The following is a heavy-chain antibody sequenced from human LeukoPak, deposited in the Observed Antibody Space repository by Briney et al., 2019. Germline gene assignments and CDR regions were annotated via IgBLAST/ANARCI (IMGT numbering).Heavy chain of an antibody. CDR2: IYHSGST. Sequence: PSETLSLTCTVSGYSISSGYYWGWIRQPPGKGLEWIGSIYHSGSTYYNPSLKSRVTISVDTSKNQFSLKLSSVTAADTAVYYCARVLPPAAIDYWGQGTLVTVSS. D-gene: IGHD2-2*01. V-gene: IGHV4-38-2*02. J-gene: IGHJ4*02. CDR1: GYSISSGYY. CDR3: ARVLPPAAIDY.